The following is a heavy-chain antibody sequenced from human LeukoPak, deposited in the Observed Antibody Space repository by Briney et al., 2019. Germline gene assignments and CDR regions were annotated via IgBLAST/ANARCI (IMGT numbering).Heavy chain of an antibody. CDR3: ARDIGLDYSSSALASDI. Sequence: SETLSLTCTVSGGSFTTHYWIWFRHPAGRGLAWMGRTYSGGSANCKSLLKRRVIMSIATSKRQLSVKMSSVTAADTAIDYCARDIGLDYSSSALASDIWGRGTLVIVSS. V-gene: IGHV4-4*07. CDR2: TYSGGSA. J-gene: IGHJ3*02. D-gene: IGHD6-6*01. CDR1: GGSFTTHY.